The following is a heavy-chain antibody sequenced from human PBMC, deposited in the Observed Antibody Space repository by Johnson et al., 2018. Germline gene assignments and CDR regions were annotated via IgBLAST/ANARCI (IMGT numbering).Heavy chain of an antibody. V-gene: IGHV3-30*18. CDR2: ISYDGSNK. CDR1: GFTFSSYG. Sequence: QVQLVESGGGLVQPGRSLRLSCAASGFTFSSYGMHWVRQAPGKGLEWVAVISYDGSNKYYADSVKGRFTISRDNSKNTLYLQMNSLRAEETAVYYWAKGGGMEWEYCGPFQYWGPGTLVTVSS. J-gene: IGHJ1*01. CDR3: AKGGGMEWEYCGPFQY. D-gene: IGHD1-26*01.